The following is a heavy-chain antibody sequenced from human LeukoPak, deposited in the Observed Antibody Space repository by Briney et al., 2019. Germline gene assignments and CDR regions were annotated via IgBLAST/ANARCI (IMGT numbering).Heavy chain of an antibody. CDR3: ARDPTYDSSGYYQYYYGMDV. Sequence: PGGSLRLSCAASGFTFSSYSMNWVRQAPGKGLEWVSYTSSSSTTIYYADSVKGRFTISRDNAKNPLYLQMNSLRDEDTAVYYCARDPTYDSSGYYQYYYGMDVWGQGTTVTVSS. V-gene: IGHV3-48*02. J-gene: IGHJ6*02. CDR1: GFTFSSYS. CDR2: TSSSSTTI. D-gene: IGHD3-22*01.